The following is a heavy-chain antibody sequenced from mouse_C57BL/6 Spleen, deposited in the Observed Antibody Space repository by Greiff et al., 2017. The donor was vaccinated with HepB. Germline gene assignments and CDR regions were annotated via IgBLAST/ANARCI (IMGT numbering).Heavy chain of an antibody. J-gene: IGHJ3*01. D-gene: IGHD2-4*01. CDR3: ARSEGYYDYDGIAY. CDR2: INPNNGGT. Sequence: EVQLQQSGPELVKPGASVKISCKASGYTFTDYYMNWVKQSHGKSLEWIGDINPNNGGTSYNQKFKGKATLTVDKSSSTAYMELRSLTSEDSAVYYCARSEGYYDYDGIAYWGQGTLVTVSA. V-gene: IGHV1-26*01. CDR1: GYTFTDYY.